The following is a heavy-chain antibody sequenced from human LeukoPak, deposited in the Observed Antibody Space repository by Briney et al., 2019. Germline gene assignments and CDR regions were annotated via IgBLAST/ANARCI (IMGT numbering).Heavy chain of an antibody. CDR3: ARSLYSRYVYSFVP. Sequence: SVKVSCKASGGAFSSYAINWVRQAPRQGLEWMGRIIPIFGTANYAQKFQGKVTITTDESTSTAYMERSSLRCEDTAVYCCARSLYSRYVYSFVPWGRGSLVSVSS. CDR2: IIPIFGTA. CDR1: GGAFSSYA. V-gene: IGHV1-69*05. J-gene: IGHJ5*02. D-gene: IGHD5-12*01.